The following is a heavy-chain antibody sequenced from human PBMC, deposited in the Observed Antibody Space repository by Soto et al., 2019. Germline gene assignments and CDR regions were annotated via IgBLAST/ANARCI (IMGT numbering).Heavy chain of an antibody. J-gene: IGHJ4*02. D-gene: IGHD4-17*01. V-gene: IGHV4-39*02. Sequence: QLQLEESGPGLVKPSETLSLTCTVSGDSISISNFYWAWIRQPPGKGLEWIGSIHYSGRTYYNPSLTSRVTIFIDTSKNQFSLTLSSVTAADTAVYYCAKDYGDFRTDYWGQGALVTVSS. CDR3: AKDYGDFRTDY. CDR1: GDSISISNFY. CDR2: IHYSGRT.